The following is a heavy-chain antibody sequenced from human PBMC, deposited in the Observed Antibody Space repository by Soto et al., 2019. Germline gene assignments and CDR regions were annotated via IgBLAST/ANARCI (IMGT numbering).Heavy chain of an antibody. CDR2: ISAYDGKT. Sequence: GASVKVSCKTSGYTFNTYGINWVRQAPGQGLELMGWISAYDGKTTYAEKFQGRVTLTTDTSTSTAYMELRSPRSDDTAIYYCARDPHEFWTSYWFDPWGQGTPVTVPQ. J-gene: IGHJ5*02. CDR3: ARDPHEFWTSYWFDP. D-gene: IGHD3-3*01. V-gene: IGHV1-18*01. CDR1: GYTFNTYG.